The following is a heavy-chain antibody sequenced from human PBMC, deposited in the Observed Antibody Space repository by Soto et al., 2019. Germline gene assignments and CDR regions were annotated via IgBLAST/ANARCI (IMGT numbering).Heavy chain of an antibody. J-gene: IGHJ6*03. D-gene: IGHD1-26*01. CDR2: IYYSGST. V-gene: IGHV4-59*01. Sequence: SETLSLTCTVSGGSISSYYWSWIRQPPGKGLEWIGYIYYSGSTNYNPSLKSRVTISVDTSKNQFSLKLSSVTAADTAVYYCARGGAGAYYYYYYMDVWGKGTTVTVSS. CDR1: GGSISSYY. CDR3: ARGGAGAYYYYYYMDV.